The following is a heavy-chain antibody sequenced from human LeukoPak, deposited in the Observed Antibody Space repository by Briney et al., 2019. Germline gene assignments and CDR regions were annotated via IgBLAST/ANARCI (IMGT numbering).Heavy chain of an antibody. CDR2: ISGSGGST. Sequence: GGSLRLSCAASGFTFSSYNMNWVRQAPGKGLEWVSAISGSGGSTYYADSVKGRFTISRDNPKNTLYLQMNSLRAEDTAVYYCAKDLWTDDSPDYWGQGTLVTVSS. J-gene: IGHJ4*02. CDR3: AKDLWTDDSPDY. V-gene: IGHV3-23*01. D-gene: IGHD1-1*01. CDR1: GFTFSSYN.